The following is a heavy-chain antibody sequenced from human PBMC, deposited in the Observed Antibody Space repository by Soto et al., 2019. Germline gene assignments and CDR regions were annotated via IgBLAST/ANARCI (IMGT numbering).Heavy chain of an antibody. D-gene: IGHD2-15*01. CDR1: GASVSSTYW. CDR2: INHRGSA. V-gene: IGHV4-4*02. CDR3: AHLVVAGLTYYFDY. J-gene: IGHJ4*02. Sequence: PSETLSLTCAVSGASVSSTYWWSWVRQPPGKGPEWIGEINHRGSANYNPSLKSRVTISVDISKSQCSLRLTSVTAADTAVYYCAHLVVAGLTYYFDYWGQGTLVTVSS.